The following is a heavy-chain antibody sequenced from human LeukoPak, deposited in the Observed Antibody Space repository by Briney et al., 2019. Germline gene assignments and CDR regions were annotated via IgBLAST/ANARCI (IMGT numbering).Heavy chain of an antibody. Sequence: PGRSLRLSCTASGFTFSSYAFHWVRQAPGKGLEGVAITSYDGSKKYFADSVKGRFTISGDNSKNTLYLQMYSLRAEDTAVYSCAKSYSGSSYHLGYWGQGTLVTVSS. CDR3: AKSYSGSSYHLGY. CDR2: TSYDGSKK. J-gene: IGHJ4*02. CDR1: GFTFSSYA. V-gene: IGHV3-30-3*02. D-gene: IGHD1-26*01.